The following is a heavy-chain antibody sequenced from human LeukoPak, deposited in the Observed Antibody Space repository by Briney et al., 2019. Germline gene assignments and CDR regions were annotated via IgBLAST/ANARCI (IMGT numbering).Heavy chain of an antibody. V-gene: IGHV3-23*01. J-gene: IGHJ3*02. CDR2: ISGSGGST. D-gene: IGHD3-10*01. CDR3: AKARLWGDDAFDI. Sequence: GGSLRLSCAASGFTFSSYAMSWVRQAPGKGLEWVSAISGSGGSTYYADSVKGRFTISRDNSKNTLYLQMNSLRAGDTAVYYCAKARLWGDDAFDIWGQGTMVTVSS. CDR1: GFTFSSYA.